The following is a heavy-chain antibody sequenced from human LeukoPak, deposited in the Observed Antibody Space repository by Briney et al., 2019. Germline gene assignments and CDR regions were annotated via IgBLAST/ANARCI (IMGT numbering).Heavy chain of an antibody. Sequence: SETLSLTCTVFGGSISSYYWSWIRQPPGKGLEWIGYIYYSGSTNYNPSLKSRVTISVKTSKNQFSLKLSSVTAADTAVYYCARVTGYMIEDYFDYWGQGTLVTVSS. D-gene: IGHD3-22*01. CDR1: GGSISSYY. V-gene: IGHV4-59*01. CDR2: IYYSGST. CDR3: ARVTGYMIEDYFDY. J-gene: IGHJ4*02.